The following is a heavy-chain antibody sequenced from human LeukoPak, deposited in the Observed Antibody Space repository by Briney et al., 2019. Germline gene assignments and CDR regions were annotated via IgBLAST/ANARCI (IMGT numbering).Heavy chain of an antibody. CDR1: GFSLSTSGMR. V-gene: IGHV2-70*04. CDR3: ARIGLGSAFDI. Sequence: SGPTLVNPTQTLTLTCTFSGFSLSTSGMRVSWIRQPPGKALEWLARIDWDDDKFYSTSLKTRLTISKDTSKNQVVLTMTNMDPVDTATYYCARIGLGSAFDIWGQGTMVTVSS. J-gene: IGHJ3*02. D-gene: IGHD7-27*01. CDR2: IDWDDDK.